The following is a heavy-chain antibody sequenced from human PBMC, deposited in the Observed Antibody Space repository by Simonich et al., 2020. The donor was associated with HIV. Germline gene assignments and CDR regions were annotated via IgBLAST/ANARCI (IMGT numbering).Heavy chain of an antibody. D-gene: IGHD3-10*01. Sequence: QLQLQESGPGLVKPSETLSLTCTVSGGSISSFSYYWGWIRQPPGKGLEWIASIYYRGSTYSNPSLKSRGTISVDTSKNQFSLKLSSVTAADTAVYYCARWGMADPVRGAQYNWFDPWGQGTLVTVSS. V-gene: IGHV4-39*01. CDR3: ARWGMADPVRGAQYNWFDP. CDR1: GGSISSFSYY. CDR2: IYYRGST. J-gene: IGHJ5*02.